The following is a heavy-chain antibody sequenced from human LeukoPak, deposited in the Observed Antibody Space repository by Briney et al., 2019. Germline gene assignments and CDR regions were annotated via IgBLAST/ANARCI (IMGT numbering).Heavy chain of an antibody. V-gene: IGHV3-33*01. CDR1: GFTFNSYG. CDR3: VRAYSGFSSRGFDY. D-gene: IGHD5-12*01. CDR2: IWYDGSNK. J-gene: IGHJ4*02. Sequence: GGSLRLSCAASGFTFNSYGFHWVRQAPGKGLEWVADIWYDGSNKYYADSVKGRFTISRDNSKNTVSLQMSSPRAEDTAVYYCVRAYSGFSSRGFDYWGQGTLVSVSS.